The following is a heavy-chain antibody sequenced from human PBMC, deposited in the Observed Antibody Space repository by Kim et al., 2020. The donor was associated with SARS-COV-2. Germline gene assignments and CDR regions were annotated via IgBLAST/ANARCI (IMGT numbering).Heavy chain of an antibody. CDR1: GFTVSSNY. Sequence: GGSLRLSCAASGFTVSSNYMSWVRQAPGKGLEWVSVIYSGGSTYYADSVKGRFNISRDNYKNTLYLQMNSLRAEDTAVYYCARGQASQRWLQVPYWYFDLLGRGPLVTVSS. D-gene: IGHD5-12*01. CDR2: IYSGGST. J-gene: IGHJ2*01. CDR3: ARGQASQRWLQVPYWYFDL. V-gene: IGHV3-53*01.